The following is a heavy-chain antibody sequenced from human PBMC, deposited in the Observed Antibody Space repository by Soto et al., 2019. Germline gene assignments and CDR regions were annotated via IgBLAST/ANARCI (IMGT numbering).Heavy chain of an antibody. CDR1: GFSFTGYY. Sequence: ASVKVSCKASGFSFTGYYIHWLRQAPVQGLEWMGWINAHSGGTEYAQKFQGRVTLTRDTSIATAYLTLTSLTPDDTALYYCAKDLTRQLAYWLDPWGQGTQVTVSS. V-gene: IGHV1-2*02. J-gene: IGHJ5*02. D-gene: IGHD6-6*01. CDR3: AKDLTRQLAYWLDP. CDR2: INAHSGGT.